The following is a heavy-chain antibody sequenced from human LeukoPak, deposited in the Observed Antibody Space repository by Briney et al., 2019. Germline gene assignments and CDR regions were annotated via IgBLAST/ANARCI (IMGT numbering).Heavy chain of an antibody. J-gene: IGHJ5*02. D-gene: IGHD1-26*01. CDR3: ARGPPPQHSGSYPGLWFDP. Sequence: ASVKVSCKASGYTFTSYDINWVRQATGQGLEWMGWMNPNSGNTGYAQKFQGRVTMTRNTSISTAYMELSSLRSEDTAVYYCARGPPPQHSGSYPGLWFDPWGQGTLVTVSS. V-gene: IGHV1-8*01. CDR1: GYTFTSYD. CDR2: MNPNSGNT.